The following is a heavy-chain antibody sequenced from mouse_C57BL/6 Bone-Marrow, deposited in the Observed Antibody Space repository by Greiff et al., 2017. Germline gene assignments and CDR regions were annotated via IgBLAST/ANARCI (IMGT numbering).Heavy chain of an antibody. CDR1: GYTFTDYY. CDR3: ARRNGYYAMDY. J-gene: IGHJ4*01. CDR2: IYPGSGNT. V-gene: IGHV1-76*01. Sequence: QVQLQQSGAELVRPGASVKLSCKASGYTFTDYYINWVKQRPGQGLEWIARIYPGSGNTYYNEKFKGKATLTAEKSSSTAYMQLSSLPSEDSAVYFCARRNGYYAMDYWGQGTSVTVSA.